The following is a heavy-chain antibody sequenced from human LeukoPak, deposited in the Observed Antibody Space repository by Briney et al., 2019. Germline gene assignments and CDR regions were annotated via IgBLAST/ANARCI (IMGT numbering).Heavy chain of an antibody. CDR2: INPSGGST. Sequence: ASVKVSCKASGYTFSSQYIHWVRQAPGQGLEWMGIINPSGGSTSYAQKFQGRVTMTRDMSTSTVYMELSSLRSEDTAVYFCAREDTAMAALDYWGQGTLVAVSS. CDR1: GYTFSSQY. V-gene: IGHV1-46*01. J-gene: IGHJ4*02. D-gene: IGHD5-18*01. CDR3: AREDTAMAALDY.